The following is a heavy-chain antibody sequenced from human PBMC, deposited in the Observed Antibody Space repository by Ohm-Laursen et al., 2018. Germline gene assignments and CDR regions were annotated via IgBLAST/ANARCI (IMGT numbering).Heavy chain of an antibody. CDR2: ITDSGGST. V-gene: IGHV3-23*01. Sequence: SLRLSCSASGFTFSTYAMAWVRQAPGKGLEWVSGITDSGGSTYYPDPVKGRFIISSNNSKNTLSLPMNSLRAEDTAVYYCPKFHSGYCASGLCYFDYWGQGTLVTVSS. CDR1: GFTFSTYA. J-gene: IGHJ4*02. D-gene: IGHD2-8*01. CDR3: PKFHSGYCASGLCYFDY.